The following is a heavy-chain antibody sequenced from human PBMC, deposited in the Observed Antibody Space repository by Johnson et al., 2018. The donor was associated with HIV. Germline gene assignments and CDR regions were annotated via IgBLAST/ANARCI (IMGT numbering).Heavy chain of an antibody. V-gene: IGHV3-23*04. CDR3: ARDRAIVVAYDAFDI. J-gene: IGHJ3*02. CDR1: GFTFDDYA. Sequence: VQLVESGGGLVQPGRSLRLSCAASGFTFDDYAMHWVRQAPGKGLEWVSGISGSAGITYYADSVKGRFTISRDNSKNTLYLQMNSLRPEDTAVYYFARDRAIVVAYDAFDIWGQGTMVTVSS. D-gene: IGHD3-22*01. CDR2: ISGSAGIT.